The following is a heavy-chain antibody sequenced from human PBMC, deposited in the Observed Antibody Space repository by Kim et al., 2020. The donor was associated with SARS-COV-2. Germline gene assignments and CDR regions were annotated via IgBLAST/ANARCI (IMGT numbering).Heavy chain of an antibody. CDR1: GYTFTSYD. CDR3: VRGARMVQGVIMTSYYYYYYMDV. J-gene: IGHJ6*03. D-gene: IGHD3-10*01. V-gene: IGHV1-8*01. CDR2: MNPNSGNT. Sequence: ASVKVSCKASGYTFTSYDINWVRQATGQGLEWMGWMNPNSGNTGYAQKFQGRVTMTRNTSISTAYMELSSLRSEDTAVYYCVRGARMVQGVIMTSYYYYYYMDVWGKGTTVTVSS.